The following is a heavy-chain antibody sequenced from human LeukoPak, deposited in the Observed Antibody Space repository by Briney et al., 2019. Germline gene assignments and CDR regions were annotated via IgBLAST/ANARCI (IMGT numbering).Heavy chain of an antibody. V-gene: IGHV4-4*09. J-gene: IGHJ4*02. CDR2: IYTSGST. D-gene: IGHD1-26*01. Sequence: SETLSLTCTVSGGSISSYYWSWIRQPPRKGLEWIGYIYTSGSTNYNPSLKSRVTISVDTSKNQFSLKLSSVTAADTAVYYCARHVGDYWGQGTLVTVSS. CDR3: ARHVGDY. CDR1: GGSISSYY.